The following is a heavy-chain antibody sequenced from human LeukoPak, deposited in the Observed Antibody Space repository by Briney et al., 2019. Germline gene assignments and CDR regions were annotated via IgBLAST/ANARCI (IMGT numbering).Heavy chain of an antibody. V-gene: IGHV1-18*01. CDR1: GFTFTSYG. D-gene: IGHD6-19*01. CDR2: ISAYNGNT. CDR3: ASAPYSSGWAYYFDY. J-gene: IGHJ4*02. Sequence: GGSLRLSCAASGFTFTSYGISWVRQAPGQGLEWMGWISAYNGNTNYAQKLQGRVTMTTDTSTSTAYMELRSLRSDDTAVYYCASAPYSSGWAYYFDYWGQGTLVAVSS.